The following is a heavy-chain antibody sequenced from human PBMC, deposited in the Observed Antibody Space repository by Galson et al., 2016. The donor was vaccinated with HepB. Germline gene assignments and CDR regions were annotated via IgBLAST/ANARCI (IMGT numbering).Heavy chain of an antibody. J-gene: IGHJ4*02. CDR2: LSGGGGST. CDR3: AKDDDGIGVMPLDY. Sequence: SLRLSCAASGFTFSDYAMSWVRQGPGKGLEWVSSLSGGGGSTYYAGSAKGRFTISRDNSKNTLYLQMNGLRAEDTAVYYCAKDDDGIGVMPLDYWGQGTLVTVSS. CDR1: GFTFSDYA. V-gene: IGHV3-23*01. D-gene: IGHD3-10*01.